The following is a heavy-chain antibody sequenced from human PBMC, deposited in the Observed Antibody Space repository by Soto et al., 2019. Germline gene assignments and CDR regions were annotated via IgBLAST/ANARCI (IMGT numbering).Heavy chain of an antibody. CDR3: AIDRAVGYCSSTSCYSPDAFDI. J-gene: IGHJ3*02. CDR1: GGTFSSYA. CDR2: IIPIFGTA. V-gene: IGHV1-69*01. Sequence: QVQLVQSGAEVKKPGSSVKVSCKASGGTFSSYAISWVRQAPGQGLEWMGGIIPIFGTANYAQKFQGRVTITEDEYTRTAYMEVSSLRSEDTAVYYCAIDRAVGYCSSTSCYSPDAFDIWGQGTMVTVSS. D-gene: IGHD2-2*02.